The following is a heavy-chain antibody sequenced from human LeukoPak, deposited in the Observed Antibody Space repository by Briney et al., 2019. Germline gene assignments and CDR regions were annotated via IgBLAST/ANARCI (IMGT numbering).Heavy chain of an antibody. D-gene: IGHD6-13*01. V-gene: IGHV3-21*01. CDR2: ISSSGSYI. J-gene: IGHJ4*02. Sequence: GGSLRLSCAASGFTFRTYGMNWVRQAPGKGLEWVSFISSSGSYIYYADSVKGRFTISRDNAANSLYLQMNSLRAEDTAVYYCARDFKDYSSSPDYYFDYWGQGTLVTVSS. CDR3: ARDFKDYSSSPDYYFDY. CDR1: GFTFRTYG.